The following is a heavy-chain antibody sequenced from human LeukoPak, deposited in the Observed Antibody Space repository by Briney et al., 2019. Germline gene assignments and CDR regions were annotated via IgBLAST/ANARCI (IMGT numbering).Heavy chain of an antibody. CDR2: IYYSGST. D-gene: IGHD1-26*01. CDR1: GYSISSNNW. V-gene: IGHV4-28*01. CDR3: ASLKWGSDHHSPPSD. Sequence: SDTECLTCAVSGYSISSNNWWAWIRQPPGKGLEWIGYIYYSGSTYYNPYNPSLTSQVTMSVDTSKNQFSLKLDSVTEIDTAMYYCASLKWGSDHHSPPSDWGQGAMVAVSS. J-gene: IGHJ4*02.